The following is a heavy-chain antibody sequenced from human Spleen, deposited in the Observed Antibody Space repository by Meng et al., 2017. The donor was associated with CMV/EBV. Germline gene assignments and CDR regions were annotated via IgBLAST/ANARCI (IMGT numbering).Heavy chain of an antibody. Sequence: QVQLTQWGEGLLKPSETLSLTCAVYGGSFSGYYWSWIRQPPGKGLEWIGEINHSGSTNYNPSLKSRVTISVDTSKNQFSLKLSSVTAADTAVYYCARVLQGSPPSKAFDYWGQGTLVTVSS. J-gene: IGHJ4*02. CDR1: GGSFSGYY. D-gene: IGHD1-26*01. CDR2: INHSGST. V-gene: IGHV4-34*01. CDR3: ARVLQGSPPSKAFDY.